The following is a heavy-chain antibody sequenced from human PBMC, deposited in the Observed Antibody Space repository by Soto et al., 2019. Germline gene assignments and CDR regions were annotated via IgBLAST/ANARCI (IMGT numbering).Heavy chain of an antibody. CDR2: ISAYNGNT. V-gene: IGHV1-18*04. J-gene: IGHJ6*02. Sequence: ASVKVSCKASGYTFTSYGISWVRQAPGQGLEWMGWISAYNGNTNYAQKLQGRVTMTTDTSTSTAYMELRSLRSDDTAVYYCARVIGRMATITRYYYYYYGMDVWGQGXTVTVSS. D-gene: IGHD5-12*01. CDR1: GYTFTSYG. CDR3: ARVIGRMATITRYYYYYYGMDV.